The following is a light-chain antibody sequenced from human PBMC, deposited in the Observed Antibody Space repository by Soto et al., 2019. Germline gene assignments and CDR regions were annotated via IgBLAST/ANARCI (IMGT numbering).Light chain of an antibody. J-gene: IGLJ1*01. CDR2: EDT. CDR1: SSDVGSYDL. V-gene: IGLV2-23*01. CDR3: CSYAGSGTFV. Sequence: QSALTQPASVSGSPGQSITISCTGTSSDVGSYDLVSWYQQPPGTAPKLMIYEDTTRPSGISTRFSGSKSGNAASLTISGLPAEDEADYYCCSYAGSGTFVFGTGTKLTVL.